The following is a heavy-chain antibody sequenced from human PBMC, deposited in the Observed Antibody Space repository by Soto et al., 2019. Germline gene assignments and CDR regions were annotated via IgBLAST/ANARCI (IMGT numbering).Heavy chain of an antibody. D-gene: IGHD3-22*01. CDR2: INHSGST. CDR3: GRAAYYYDSSGYYPTYYFDY. V-gene: IGHV4-34*01. J-gene: IGHJ4*02. CDR1: GGSFSGYY. Sequence: PSETLSLTCAVYGGSFSGYYWSWIRQPPGKGLEWIGEINHSGSTNYNPSLKSRVTISVDTSKNQFSLKLSSVTAADTAVYYCGRAAYYYDSSGYYPTYYFDYWGQGTLVTVSS.